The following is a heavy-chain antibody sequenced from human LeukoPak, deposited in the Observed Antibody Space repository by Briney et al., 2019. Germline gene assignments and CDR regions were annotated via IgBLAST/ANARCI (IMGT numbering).Heavy chain of an antibody. J-gene: IGHJ4*02. CDR3: AKDFRDGYNHPSYYFDS. V-gene: IGHV3-30*18. Sequence: PGGSLRLSCAASGFTFSSYGMHWVRQAPGKGLEWVAVMSFDGSNENYADSVQGRFTVARDNSKNTMYLQMNSLRPEDTAVYYCAKDFRDGYNHPSYYFDSWGQGTLVTVSS. D-gene: IGHD5-24*01. CDR1: GFTFSSYG. CDR2: MSFDGSNE.